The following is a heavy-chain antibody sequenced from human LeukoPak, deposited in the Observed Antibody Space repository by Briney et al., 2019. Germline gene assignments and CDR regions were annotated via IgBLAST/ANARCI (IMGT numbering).Heavy chain of an antibody. D-gene: IGHD1-7*01. V-gene: IGHV1-69*05. Sequence: VASVKVSCKASGGTFSSYAISWVRQAPGQGLEWMGGIIPIFGTANYAQKFQGRVTITTDESTSTAYMELSSLRSEDTAVYYCARGHGITGTIPEWGQGTLVTVSS. J-gene: IGHJ4*02. CDR3: ARGHGITGTIPE. CDR1: GGTFSSYA. CDR2: IIPIFGTA.